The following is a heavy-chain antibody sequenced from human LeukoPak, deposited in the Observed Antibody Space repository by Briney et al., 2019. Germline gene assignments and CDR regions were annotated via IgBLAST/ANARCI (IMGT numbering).Heavy chain of an antibody. V-gene: IGHV3-21*01. J-gene: IGHJ6*02. Sequence: GGSLRLSCSASGFTFSSYAMNWVRQAPGKGLEWVSSISSDSNYIYYADSLKGRFTISRDNAKNSLYLQMISLRAEDTAVYYCARVAFGLYVMDVWGQGTTVTVSS. CDR2: ISSDSNYI. CDR1: GFTFSSYA. D-gene: IGHD3/OR15-3a*01. CDR3: ARVAFGLYVMDV.